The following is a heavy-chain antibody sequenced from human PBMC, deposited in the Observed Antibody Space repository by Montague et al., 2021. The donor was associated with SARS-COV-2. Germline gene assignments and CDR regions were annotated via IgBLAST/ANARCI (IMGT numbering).Heavy chain of an antibody. CDR2: ISSSGSTI. Sequence: SLRLSCAASGFTFSSCEMNWVRQAPGKGLEWVSYISSSGSTIYYADSVKGRFTISRDNAKNSLYLQMNSLRAEDTAVYYCAGGGTYYDFWSGYYNYYYGMDVWGQGTTVTVSS. D-gene: IGHD3-3*01. J-gene: IGHJ6*02. CDR1: GFTFSSCE. V-gene: IGHV3-48*03. CDR3: AGGGTYYDFWSGYYNYYYGMDV.